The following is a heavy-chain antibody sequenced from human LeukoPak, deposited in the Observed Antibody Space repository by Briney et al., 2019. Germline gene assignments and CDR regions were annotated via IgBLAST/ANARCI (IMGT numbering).Heavy chain of an antibody. D-gene: IGHD2/OR15-2a*01. V-gene: IGHV4-4*07. CDR1: GGSISGYY. CDR3: ARGLSASYDFTWFDS. J-gene: IGHJ5*01. Sequence: SETLSLTCTVSGGSISGYYWSWIRQPAGKGPEWMGRINTSGTTRYDPSLKSRVTMSVDTSKNQLSLKLTSVTAADTAVYYCARGLSASYDFTWFDSWGRGTLVTVSS. CDR2: INTSGTT.